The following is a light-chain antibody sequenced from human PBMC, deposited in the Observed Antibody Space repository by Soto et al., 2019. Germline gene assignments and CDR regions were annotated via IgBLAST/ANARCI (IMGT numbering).Light chain of an antibody. CDR3: NEGSLDT. Sequence: DVVMTQSPLSLPITLGQPASISCRSSQSLVYSDGNTYLNWFQQRPGQSPRRLIYKVSNRDSGGPNKFRGSGLRNYFTLKISRGEGEDFGVFFWNEGSLDTFGPGTRLENK. CDR2: KVS. V-gene: IGKV2-30*01. J-gene: IGKJ5*01. CDR1: QSLVYSDGNTY.